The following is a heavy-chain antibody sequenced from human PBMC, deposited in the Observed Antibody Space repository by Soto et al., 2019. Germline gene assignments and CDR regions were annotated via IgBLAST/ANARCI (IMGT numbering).Heavy chain of an antibody. CDR3: ARVSYYDSRGQGWFDP. CDR2: IIPIFGTA. D-gene: IGHD3-22*01. J-gene: IGHJ5*02. V-gene: IGHV1-69*01. CDR1: GGTFSSYA. Sequence: QVQLVQSGAEVKKPGSSVKVSCKASGGTFSSYAISWVRQAPGQGLEWMGGIIPIFGTANYAQKFQVRVTITADESTSPAYMELSSLRSEDTAVYYCARVSYYDSRGQGWFDPWGQGTLVTVS.